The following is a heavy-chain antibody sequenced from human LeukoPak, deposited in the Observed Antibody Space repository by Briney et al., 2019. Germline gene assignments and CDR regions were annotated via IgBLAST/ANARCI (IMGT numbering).Heavy chain of an antibody. Sequence: ASVSVSFKASGYTFTIYDINWVGQAPGQGREWRGWMNPNSGNTGSAQRFQGRVTITRDTSRSTAYIELRSLTSEDTAVYYCARGPLVRLPSSFAHWGQGTLVTVSS. CDR1: GYTFTIYD. CDR2: MNPNSGNT. D-gene: IGHD3-16*02. J-gene: IGHJ5*02. V-gene: IGHV1-8*01. CDR3: ARGPLVRLPSSFAH.